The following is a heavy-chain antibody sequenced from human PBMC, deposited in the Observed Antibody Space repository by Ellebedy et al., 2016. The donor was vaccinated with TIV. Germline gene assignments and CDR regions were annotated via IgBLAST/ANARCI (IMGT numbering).Heavy chain of an antibody. Sequence: SETLSLXCTVSGGSISSYYWSWIRQPPGKGLEWIGYIYYSGSTNYNPSLKSRVTISVDTSKNQFSLKLSSVTAADTAVYYCARSYGDFDYWGQGTLVTVSS. V-gene: IGHV4-59*01. J-gene: IGHJ4*02. CDR3: ARSYGDFDY. D-gene: IGHD4-17*01. CDR2: IYYSGST. CDR1: GGSISSYY.